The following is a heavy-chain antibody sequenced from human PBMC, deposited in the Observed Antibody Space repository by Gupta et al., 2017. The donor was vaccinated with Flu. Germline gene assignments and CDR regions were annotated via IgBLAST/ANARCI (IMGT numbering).Heavy chain of an antibody. CDR3: GRVFCTSTSGYTLMFDD. V-gene: IGHV1-2*06. D-gene: IGHD2-2*02. Sequence: PGHGREWMGRINPEKGYTNSAQKCQGRLTMTRDTAISTVYMELSSLKSDDTAVYYCGRVFCTSTSGYTLMFDDWGQGTLVTVSS. J-gene: IGHJ4*02. CDR2: INPEKGYT.